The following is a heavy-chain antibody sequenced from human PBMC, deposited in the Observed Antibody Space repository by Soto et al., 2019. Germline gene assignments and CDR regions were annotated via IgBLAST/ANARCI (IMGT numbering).Heavy chain of an antibody. CDR1: GYTFTSYA. Sequence: GASVKVSCKASGYTFTSYAMHWVRQAPGQRLEWMGWINAGNGNTKYSQKFQGRVTITRDTSASTAYMELSSLRSEDTAVYYCARAFATMVRGVIPRGMDVWGQGTTVTVSS. V-gene: IGHV1-3*01. CDR2: INAGNGNT. J-gene: IGHJ6*02. D-gene: IGHD3-10*01. CDR3: ARAFATMVRGVIPRGMDV.